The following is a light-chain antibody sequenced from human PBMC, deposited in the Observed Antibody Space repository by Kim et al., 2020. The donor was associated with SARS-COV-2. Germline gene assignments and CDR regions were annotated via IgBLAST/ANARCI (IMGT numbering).Light chain of an antibody. CDR2: DAS. CDR3: QHNKT. CDR1: QSFSSH. V-gene: IGKV3-11*01. Sequence: ATVSLSPGERATLSCRASQSFSSHLAGYQQKPGQAPRLLIYDASNRATGIPARISGSGSGTDFTLTISSLEPEDFAVYYCQHNKTFGQGTKVDIK. J-gene: IGKJ1*01.